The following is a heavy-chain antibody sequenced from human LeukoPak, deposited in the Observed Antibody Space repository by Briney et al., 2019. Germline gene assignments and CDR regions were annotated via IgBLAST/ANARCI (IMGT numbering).Heavy chain of an antibody. Sequence: ASVKVSCKTSGGTFSTYTISWVRQAPGQGLEWMGRIIPMLGTVNYAQKFQGRVTITADESTSTAYMELSSLRSEDTAVYYCARDQGGSYYEFDYWGQGTLVTVSS. CDR2: IIPMLGTV. V-gene: IGHV1-69*08. CDR1: GGTFSTYT. J-gene: IGHJ4*02. D-gene: IGHD1-26*01. CDR3: ARDQGGSYYEFDY.